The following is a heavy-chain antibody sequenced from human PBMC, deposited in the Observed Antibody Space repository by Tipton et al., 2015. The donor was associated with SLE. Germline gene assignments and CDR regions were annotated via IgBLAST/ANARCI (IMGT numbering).Heavy chain of an antibody. D-gene: IGHD3-10*01. J-gene: IGHJ3*02. V-gene: IGHV4-59*01. Sequence: TLSLTCSVSGDSINSNYWSWIRQSPGKGLDWIGYIYYTGRTDYNPSLKSRLTISIDTSKTHFSLKLTSVTAADTAIYYCARTSYGLGNAFDIWGQGTMVTVSS. CDR1: GDSINSNY. CDR3: ARTSYGLGNAFDI. CDR2: IYYTGRT.